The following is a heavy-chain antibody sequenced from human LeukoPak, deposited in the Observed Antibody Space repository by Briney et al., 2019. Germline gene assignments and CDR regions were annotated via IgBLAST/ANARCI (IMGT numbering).Heavy chain of an antibody. CDR1: GFSFSSYS. CDR2: ISSSSSYI. CDR3: ARDGGSGAAGFDY. J-gene: IGHJ4*02. Sequence: GGSLRLSCAASGFSFSSYSMNWVRQAPGKGLEWVSSISSSSSYIYYADSVKGRFTISRDNAKNSLYLQMNSLRAEDTAVYYCARDGGSGAAGFDYWGQGTLVTVSS. D-gene: IGHD6-13*01. V-gene: IGHV3-21*01.